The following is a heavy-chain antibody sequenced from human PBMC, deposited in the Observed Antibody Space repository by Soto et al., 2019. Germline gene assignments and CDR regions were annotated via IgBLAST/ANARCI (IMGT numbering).Heavy chain of an antibody. CDR2: ISSSATSI. V-gene: IGHV3-21*01. D-gene: IGHD6-19*01. J-gene: IGHJ4*02. Sequence: PGGSLRHSCAASGFTFSDYTMTWVRQAPGMGLEWVSSISSSATSIYNADSVKGRFTISRDNAKNSLYLQMNSLRAEDTAVYYCASSLIAVAGTGRRAAYYFDSWGQGTLVTVSS. CDR1: GFTFSDYT. CDR3: ASSLIAVAGTGRRAAYYFDS.